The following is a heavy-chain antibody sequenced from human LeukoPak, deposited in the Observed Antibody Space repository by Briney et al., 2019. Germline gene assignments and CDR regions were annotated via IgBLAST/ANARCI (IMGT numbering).Heavy chain of an antibody. D-gene: IGHD5-24*01. V-gene: IGHV3-30*07. Sequence: QAGGSLRLSCAASGFTFSSYAMHWVRQAPGKGLEWLTIIWYDGSNEYYVDSVRGRFTISRDNSKNTLYLQMNSLRAEDTAVYYCARDGYKDRYFDYWGQGTLVTVSS. CDR1: GFTFSSYA. CDR3: ARDGYKDRYFDY. CDR2: IWYDGSNE. J-gene: IGHJ4*02.